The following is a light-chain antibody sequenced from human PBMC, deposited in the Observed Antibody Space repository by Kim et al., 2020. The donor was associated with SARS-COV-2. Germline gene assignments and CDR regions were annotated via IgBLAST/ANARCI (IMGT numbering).Light chain of an antibody. V-gene: IGLV6-57*01. J-gene: IGLJ3*02. CDR1: GGNIAVNY. CDR2: EDN. Sequence: GKTVTISCTRSGGNIAVNYVQWYQQRPGSSPITVIYEDNQRPSRVPDRFSDSIDSSSNSASLTISGLKTEDEADYYCQSYDGSRGVLGGGTQLTVL. CDR3: QSYDGSRGV.